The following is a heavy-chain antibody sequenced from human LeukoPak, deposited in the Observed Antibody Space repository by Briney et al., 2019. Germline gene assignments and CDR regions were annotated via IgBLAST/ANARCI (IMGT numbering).Heavy chain of an antibody. D-gene: IGHD3-3*01. CDR2: IIPIFGTA. V-gene: IGHV1-69*13. J-gene: IGHJ5*02. CDR3: ARRQSGVVIIGDNWFDP. Sequence: SVKVSCKASGGTFSSYAISWVRQAPGQGLEWMGGIIPIFGTANYAQKFQGRVTITADESTSTAYMELSSLRSEDTAVYYCARRQSGVVIIGDNWFDPWGQGTLVTVSS. CDR1: GGTFSSYA.